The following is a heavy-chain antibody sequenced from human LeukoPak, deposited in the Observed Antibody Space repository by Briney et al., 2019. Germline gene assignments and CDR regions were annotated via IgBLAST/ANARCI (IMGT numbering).Heavy chain of an antibody. Sequence: ASVKVSCKASGYTFTSYDINWVRQATGQGLEWMGLMNPNSGNTGYAQKFQGRVTMTRKTSISTAYMELSSLRSEDTAVYYCARGRRGVIILPYYYYCMDVWGKGTTVTVSS. J-gene: IGHJ6*03. D-gene: IGHD3-10*01. CDR3: ARGRRGVIILPYYYYCMDV. CDR2: MNPNSGNT. V-gene: IGHV1-8*01. CDR1: GYTFTSYD.